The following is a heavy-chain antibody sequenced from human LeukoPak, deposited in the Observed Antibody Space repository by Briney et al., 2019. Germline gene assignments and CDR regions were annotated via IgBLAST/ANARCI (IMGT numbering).Heavy chain of an antibody. D-gene: IGHD3-22*01. V-gene: IGHV1-69*04. CDR2: IIPILDIA. Sequence: VASVKVSCKASGGTFSSYAISWVRQAPGQGLEWMGRIIPILDIANYAQKFQGRVTNTADKSTSTAYIELSSLRSEDTAVYYCARDLRIVDSSGYYDYWGQGTLVTVSS. J-gene: IGHJ4*02. CDR3: ARDLRIVDSSGYYDY. CDR1: GGTFSSYA.